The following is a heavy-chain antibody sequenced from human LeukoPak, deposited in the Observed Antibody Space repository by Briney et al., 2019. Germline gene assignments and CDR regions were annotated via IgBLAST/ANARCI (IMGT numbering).Heavy chain of an antibody. D-gene: IGHD4-17*01. CDR3: ARSTTVTTSRDAFDI. V-gene: IGHV4-59*01. J-gene: IGHJ3*02. CDR2: IYSSGST. CDR1: GGSISSYY. Sequence: SETLSLTRTVSGGSISSYYWSWIRQPPGKGLEWIGFIYSSGSTNYNPSLKSRVTISVDTSKNQFSLKLSSVTAADTAVYYCARSTTVTTSRDAFDIWGQGTMVTVSS.